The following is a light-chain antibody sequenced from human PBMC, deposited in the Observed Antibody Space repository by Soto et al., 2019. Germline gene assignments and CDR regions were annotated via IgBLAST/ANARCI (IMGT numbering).Light chain of an antibody. CDR1: SSSVSTNYY. Sequence: VVTQKPSFSVSPGGTVTLTCGLSSSSVSTNYYPSWYQQTLGQAPRTLIYNTNSRSSGVPDRFSGSILGNKAALTVTGAQADHDSDYYCVLYMGSGISLFGGGTKLTVL. CDR3: VLYMGSGISL. J-gene: IGLJ3*02. V-gene: IGLV8-61*01. CDR2: NTN.